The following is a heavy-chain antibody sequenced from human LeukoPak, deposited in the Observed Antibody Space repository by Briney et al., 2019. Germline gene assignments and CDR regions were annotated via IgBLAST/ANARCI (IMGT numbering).Heavy chain of an antibody. Sequence: PGGSLRLSCAASGFTFSSYNMNWVRQAPGKGLEWVSSITSSSSYIYYADSVKGRFTISRDNAKNSLYLQMNSLRAEDTAVYYCARDPYSGSYVDYYYYYYMDVWGKGTTVTISS. CDR1: GFTFSSYN. CDR2: ITSSSSYI. V-gene: IGHV3-21*06. D-gene: IGHD6-13*01. CDR3: ARDPYSGSYVDYYYYYYMDV. J-gene: IGHJ6*03.